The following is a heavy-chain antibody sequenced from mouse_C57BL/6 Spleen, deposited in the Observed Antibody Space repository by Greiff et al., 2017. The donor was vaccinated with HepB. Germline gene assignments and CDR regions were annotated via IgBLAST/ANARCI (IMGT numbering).Heavy chain of an antibody. J-gene: IGHJ2*01. CDR1: GYSITSGYY. V-gene: IGHV3-6*01. CDR2: LSYDGSN. Sequence: EVQLQESGPGLVKPSQSLSLTCSVTGYSITSGYYWNWIRQFPGNKLEWMGYLSYDGSNNYNPSIKTRISITRDTSQNQFFLKLNSVTTEDTATYDWARGSYPDYWGQGTTLTVSS. D-gene: IGHD1-1*01. CDR3: ARGSYPDY.